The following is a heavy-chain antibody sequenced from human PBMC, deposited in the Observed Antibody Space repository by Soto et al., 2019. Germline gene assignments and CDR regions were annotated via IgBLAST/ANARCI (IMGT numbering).Heavy chain of an antibody. CDR3: AKEGGLSGSYYISSSYYFDY. D-gene: IGHD1-26*01. CDR2: ISYDGSNT. V-gene: IGHV3-30*18. Sequence: QVQLVESGGGVVQPGRSLRLSCVASGFTFSSYGMHWVRQAPGKGLEWVAIISYDGSNTYYADSVKGRFTISRDNSKNTLYLQMNSLRAEDTSVYYCAKEGGLSGSYYISSSYYFDYWGQGTLVTDS. CDR1: GFTFSSYG. J-gene: IGHJ4*02.